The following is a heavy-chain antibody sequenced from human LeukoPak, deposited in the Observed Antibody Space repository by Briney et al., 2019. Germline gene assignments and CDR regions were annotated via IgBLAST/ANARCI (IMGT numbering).Heavy chain of an antibody. CDR3: AREYCSGGSCYWGDFDY. CDR1: GYTFTSYG. J-gene: IGHJ4*02. V-gene: IGHV1-18*04. CDR2: ISAYNGNT. Sequence: ASVKVSCKASGYTFTSYGISWVRQAPGQGLEWMGWISAYNGNTNYAQKLQGRVTMTIDTSTSTAYMELRSLRSDDTAVYYCAREYCSGGSCYWGDFDYWGQGTLVTVSS. D-gene: IGHD2-15*01.